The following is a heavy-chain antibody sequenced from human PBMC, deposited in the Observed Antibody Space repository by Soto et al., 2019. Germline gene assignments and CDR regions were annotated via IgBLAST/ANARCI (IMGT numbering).Heavy chain of an antibody. V-gene: IGHV3-73*01. CDR1: GFTLSGSV. D-gene: IGHD5-12*01. J-gene: IGHJ4*02. Sequence: GGSLRLSCAASGFTLSGSVIYWVRQPSGKGLESVGRIRSRSKGYATAYAASVRGRFTISRDDSKNTAYLQMNSLKTEDTAVYYCSRPGYSSYDSDYWGQGT. CDR2: IRSRSKGYAT. CDR3: SRPGYSSYDSDY.